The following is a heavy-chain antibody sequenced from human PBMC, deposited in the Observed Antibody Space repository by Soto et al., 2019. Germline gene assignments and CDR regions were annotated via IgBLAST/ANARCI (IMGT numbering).Heavy chain of an antibody. CDR2: ISAYNGNT. Sequence: QVQLVQSGAEVKKPGASVKVSCKASGYTFTSYGTSWVRQAPGQGLEWLGWISAYNGNTNYAQKLQGRVTMTTDTSTSTAYMELRSLRSDDTAVYYCARAGLDIVVVVAANPFDYWGQGTLVTVSS. D-gene: IGHD2-15*01. V-gene: IGHV1-18*01. CDR3: ARAGLDIVVVVAANPFDY. J-gene: IGHJ4*02. CDR1: GYTFTSYG.